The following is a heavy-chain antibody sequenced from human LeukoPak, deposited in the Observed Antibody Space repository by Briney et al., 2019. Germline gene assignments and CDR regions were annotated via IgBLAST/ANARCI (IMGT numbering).Heavy chain of an antibody. CDR1: GFTFGDYA. J-gene: IGHJ4*02. CDR3: TTDPAQGY. Sequence: GGSLRLSCTASGFTFGDYAMSWVRQAPGKGLEWVGFIRSKAYGGTTEYAASVKGRFTISRDDSKSIAYLQMNSLKTEDTAVYYCTTDPAQGYWGQGTLVTVSS. CDR2: IRSKAYGGTT. V-gene: IGHV3-49*04.